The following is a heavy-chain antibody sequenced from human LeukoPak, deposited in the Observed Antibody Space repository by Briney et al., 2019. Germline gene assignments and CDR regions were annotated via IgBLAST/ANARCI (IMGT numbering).Heavy chain of an antibody. D-gene: IGHD3-3*01. V-gene: IGHV4-34*01. CDR1: GGSFSGYF. CDR3: AGYYSSIYGMDV. Sequence: SETLSLTCAVNGGSFSGYFWSWIRQPPGKGLEWIGEINHSGSTYYNASLKSRITISVDTSKRQFSLRMNSVTAADTAVYFCAGYYSSIYGMDVWGQGTSVTVSS. J-gene: IGHJ6*02. CDR2: INHSGST.